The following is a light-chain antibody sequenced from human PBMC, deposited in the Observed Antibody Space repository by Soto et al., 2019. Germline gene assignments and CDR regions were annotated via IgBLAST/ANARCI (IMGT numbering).Light chain of an antibody. CDR1: QGISNY. CDR2: AAS. CDR3: QKYNSALTT. V-gene: IGKV1-27*01. J-gene: IGKJ1*01. Sequence: DIKMTQSPSSLSASVGDRVTITCRASQGISNYLAWYQQKPGKVPKLLIYAASTLQSGVPSRFSSSGSGTDFTLTISSLQPEDGATYYCQKYNSALTTFGQGTKVEI.